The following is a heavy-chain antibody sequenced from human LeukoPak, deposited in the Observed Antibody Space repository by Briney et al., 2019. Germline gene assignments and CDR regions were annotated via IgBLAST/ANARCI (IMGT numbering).Heavy chain of an antibody. CDR2: IKQDGSEK. Sequence: GGSLRLSCAASGFTFSSYWMSWVRQAPGKGLEWVANIKQDGSEKYYVDSVKGRFTISRDNAKNSLYLQMNSLRAEDTAVYYCARVHSSGWSDFDYWGQGILVTVSS. V-gene: IGHV3-7*01. CDR1: GFTFSSYW. CDR3: ARVHSSGWSDFDY. D-gene: IGHD6-19*01. J-gene: IGHJ4*02.